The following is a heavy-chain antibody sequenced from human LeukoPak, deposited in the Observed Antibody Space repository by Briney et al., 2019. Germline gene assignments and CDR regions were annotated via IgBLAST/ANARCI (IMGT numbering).Heavy chain of an antibody. J-gene: IGHJ4*02. Sequence: KTSETLSLTCTVPGGSISNYYWSWVRQPAGKGLEWIGRIYTSGSTNYNPSLKSRVTMSVDTSKNQFSLKLSSVTAADTAVYYCARSRDGYNPFDYWGQGTLVTVSS. V-gene: IGHV4-4*07. D-gene: IGHD5-24*01. CDR1: GGSISNYY. CDR3: ARSRDGYNPFDY. CDR2: IYTSGST.